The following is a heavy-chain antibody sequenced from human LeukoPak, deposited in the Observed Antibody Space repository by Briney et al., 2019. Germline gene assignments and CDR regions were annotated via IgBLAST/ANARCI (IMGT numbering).Heavy chain of an antibody. CDR3: ARGEAGTSPPLPRDGYYYYMDV. Sequence: PGGSLRLSCAASGFTFSSYAMSWVRQAPGKGLEWVSAISGSGGSTYYADSVKGRFTISRDNSKNTLYLQMNSLRAEDTAVYYCARGEAGTSPPLPRDGYYYYMDVWGKGTTVTISS. V-gene: IGHV3-23*01. CDR2: ISGSGGST. CDR1: GFTFSSYA. J-gene: IGHJ6*03. D-gene: IGHD6-19*01.